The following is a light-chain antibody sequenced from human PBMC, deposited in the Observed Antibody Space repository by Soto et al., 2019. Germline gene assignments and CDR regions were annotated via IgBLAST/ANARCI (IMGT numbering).Light chain of an antibody. Sequence: EIVMTQSPATLSVSPGQRATLSCRASQSLDGNLAWYQQKPGQAPRLLIYATSTRATGVPARFSGSGSGTEFTLTITSLQPDDFAVYYCQQYNNWPWYTFGQGTKLETK. CDR3: QQYNNWPWYT. CDR1: QSLDGN. J-gene: IGKJ2*01. V-gene: IGKV3-15*01. CDR2: ATS.